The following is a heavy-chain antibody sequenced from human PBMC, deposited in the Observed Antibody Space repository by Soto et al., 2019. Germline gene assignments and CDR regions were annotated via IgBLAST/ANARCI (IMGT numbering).Heavy chain of an antibody. CDR3: ARAVDTAMEGWFDP. Sequence: ASVKVSCKASGYTFASYGISWVRQAPGQGLEWMGWISAYNGNTNYAQKLQGRVTMTTDTSTSTAYMELRSLRSDDTAVYYCARAVDTAMEGWFDPWGQGTLVTVSS. CDR1: GYTFASYG. V-gene: IGHV1-18*04. J-gene: IGHJ5*02. D-gene: IGHD5-18*01. CDR2: ISAYNGNT.